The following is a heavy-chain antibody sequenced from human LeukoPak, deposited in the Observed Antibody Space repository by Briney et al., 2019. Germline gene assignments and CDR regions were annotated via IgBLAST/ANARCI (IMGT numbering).Heavy chain of an antibody. D-gene: IGHD2-2*01. J-gene: IGHJ4*02. Sequence: GGSLRLSCAASGFTFSSYAMSWVRQAPGKGLEWVSAISGSGGSTYYADSVKGRLTISRDNSKNTLYLQMNSLRAEDTAVYYCAKPLGIVVPAATDYWGQGTLVTVSS. CDR2: ISGSGGST. CDR3: AKPLGIVVPAATDY. CDR1: GFTFSSYA. V-gene: IGHV3-23*01.